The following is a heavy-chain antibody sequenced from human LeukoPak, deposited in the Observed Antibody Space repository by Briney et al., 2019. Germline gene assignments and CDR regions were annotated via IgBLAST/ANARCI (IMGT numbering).Heavy chain of an antibody. CDR3: ARETPDSSSWTVFDF. CDR2: ITLSSTTI. V-gene: IGHV3-48*01. D-gene: IGHD6-13*01. J-gene: IGHJ4*02. CDR1: GFTFRNYN. Sequence: GGSLRLSCAASGFTFRNYNMNWVRQAPGKGLEWVSYITLSSTTIYYADSVKGRFTISRGNAKNSLYLQMSNLRAEDTAVYYCARETPDSSSWTVFDFWGQGTLVTVSS.